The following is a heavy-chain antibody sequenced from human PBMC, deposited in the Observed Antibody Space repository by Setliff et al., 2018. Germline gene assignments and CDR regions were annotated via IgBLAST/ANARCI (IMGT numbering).Heavy chain of an antibody. Sequence: TLSLTCTVSGGSISGYYWSWIRQPPGKELEWIGYIYYTGTTNYNPSLKSRVTISVDTSKNQFSLKLSSVTAADTALYYCAKADEGPRRASGSYYPLLRFDPWGQGTLVTV. J-gene: IGHJ5*02. V-gene: IGHV4-59*01. CDR1: GGSISGYY. CDR2: IYYTGTT. CDR3: AKADEGPRRASGSYYPLLRFDP. D-gene: IGHD3-10*01.